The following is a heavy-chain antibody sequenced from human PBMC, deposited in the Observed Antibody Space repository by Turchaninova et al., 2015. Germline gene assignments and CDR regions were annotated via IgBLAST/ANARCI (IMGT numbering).Heavy chain of an antibody. CDR1: GDSSRSGTYH. J-gene: IGHJ4*02. CDR2: IYYSGTT. D-gene: IGHD5-24*01. CDR3: ARDRDGYNGVDY. V-gene: IGHV4-31*03. Sequence: QVQLQESGPGLVKPSQTPSLPCPVPGDSSRSGTYHWTWNRQLPGKGLDWIGYIYYSGTTYYNPSLKSRVTISVDTSKTQFSLKLSSVTAADTAVYYCARDRDGYNGVDYWGQGTLVTVSS.